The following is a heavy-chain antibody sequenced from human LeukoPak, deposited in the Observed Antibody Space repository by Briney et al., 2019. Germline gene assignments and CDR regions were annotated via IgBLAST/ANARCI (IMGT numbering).Heavy chain of an antibody. Sequence: ASVKVSCKASGYTFSGYYIHWVRQAPGQGLEWMGWINPKSGVTKIAQKFQGRVTMNRDTSTSTSYMELRRLTSDDTAVYYCARHAIRADDSSGFYTLPIWGQGTKVTVSS. CDR3: ARHAIRADDSSGFYTLPI. V-gene: IGHV1-2*02. CDR1: GYTFSGYY. J-gene: IGHJ3*02. D-gene: IGHD3-22*01. CDR2: INPKSGVT.